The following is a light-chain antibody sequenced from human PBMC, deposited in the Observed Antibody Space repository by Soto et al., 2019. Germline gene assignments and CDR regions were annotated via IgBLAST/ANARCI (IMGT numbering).Light chain of an antibody. CDR2: EVN. CDR1: SSDVGGYNY. J-gene: IGLJ2*01. Sequence: QSALTQPPSASGSPGQSVAISCTGTSSDVGGYNYVSWYQQHPGKAPKLMIYEVNKRPSGVPDRFSGSKSGNTASLTVSGLQAEDEADYYCSSYVGSNFHVLFGGGTKVTVL. V-gene: IGLV2-8*01. CDR3: SSYVGSNFHVL.